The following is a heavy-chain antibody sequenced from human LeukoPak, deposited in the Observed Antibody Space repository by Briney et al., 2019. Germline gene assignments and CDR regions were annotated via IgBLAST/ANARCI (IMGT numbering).Heavy chain of an antibody. D-gene: IGHD3-3*01. Sequence: SETLSLTCTVSGDSISSSSYYWGWIRQPPGKGLEWIGSIYYSGSTYYNPSLKSRVTISVDTSKNQFSLKLSSVTAADTAVYYCASGVPRITIFGVVKVGEGFWGQGTLVTVSS. CDR2: IYYSGST. V-gene: IGHV4-39*01. CDR1: GDSISSSSYY. CDR3: ASGVPRITIFGVVKVGEGF. J-gene: IGHJ4*02.